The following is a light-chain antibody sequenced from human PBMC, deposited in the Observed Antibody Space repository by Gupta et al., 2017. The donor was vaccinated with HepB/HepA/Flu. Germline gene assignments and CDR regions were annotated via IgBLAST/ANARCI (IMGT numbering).Light chain of an antibody. CDR2: AAS. V-gene: IGKV1-39*01. CDR3: QQSDSNPPMT. CDR1: QSISSY. Sequence: DIQMTQSPSSLYASVGDRVTITCRASQSISSYLNWYKQKPGKAPKLLIYAASSWQSGVTSRFSGSGYGKDLTLTISRRQPEDFATYYCQQSDSNPPMTFGQGTKVEIK. J-gene: IGKJ1*01.